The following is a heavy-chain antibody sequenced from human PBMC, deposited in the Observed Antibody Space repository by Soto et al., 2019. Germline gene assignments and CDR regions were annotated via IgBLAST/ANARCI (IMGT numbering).Heavy chain of an antibody. CDR2: IKQDGSEK. Sequence: QLVESGGDLVQPGESLRLSCAASGFPFSSYWMSWVRQAPGEGLVWVANIKQDGSEKYYVDSVRGRFTISRDNAKASLYLQMNSLRAEDTAIYYCVRGGYFFNDWGQGTLVTVSP. D-gene: IGHD3-22*01. V-gene: IGHV3-7*01. CDR1: GFPFSSYW. J-gene: IGHJ4*02. CDR3: VRGGYFFND.